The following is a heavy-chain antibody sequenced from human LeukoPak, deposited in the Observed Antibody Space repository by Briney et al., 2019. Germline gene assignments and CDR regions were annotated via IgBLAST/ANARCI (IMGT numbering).Heavy chain of an antibody. V-gene: IGHV3-74*01. CDR1: GFTFTTYW. D-gene: IGHD2-15*01. CDR3: ASGSCGGGRCYLHPEY. J-gene: IGHJ4*02. Sequence: PGGSLRLSCAASGFTFTTYWMHWVRQAPGKGLVWVSRIDSDGSGTNYADSVEGRFTISRDNAKNTLFLQMNSLRAEDTAVYYCASGSCGGGRCYLHPEYWGQGTLVTVSS. CDR2: IDSDGSGT.